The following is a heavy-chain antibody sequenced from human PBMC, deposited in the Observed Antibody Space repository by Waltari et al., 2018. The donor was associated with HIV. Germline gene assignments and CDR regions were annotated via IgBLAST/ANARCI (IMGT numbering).Heavy chain of an antibody. CDR3: ARGGSRSVAGRHWFDP. D-gene: IGHD6-19*01. Sequence: QVQLQESGPGLVKPSETLSLTCTVSGYSISSGYYWGWIRQPPGKGLEWIGSIYHSGRTYYNPSLNSRVTISVDTSKNQFSLKLSSVTAADTAVYYCARGGSRSVAGRHWFDPWGQGTLVTVSS. V-gene: IGHV4-38-2*02. CDR2: IYHSGRT. J-gene: IGHJ5*02. CDR1: GYSISSGYY.